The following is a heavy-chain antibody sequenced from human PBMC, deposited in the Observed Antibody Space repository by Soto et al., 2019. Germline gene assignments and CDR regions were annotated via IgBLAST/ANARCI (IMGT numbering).Heavy chain of an antibody. D-gene: IGHD2-8*01. V-gene: IGHV3-23*01. CDR1: GVTPRRYA. J-gene: IGHJ6*02. CDR2: IRGTRVSGGDT. CDR3: ARDNDLYGMDV. Sequence: GESLRLPYAASGVTPRRYAMSGVRQAPGKGLEWVSAIRGTRVSGGDTWYPDSVKGRFTISRDNSKNTLYLQMNSLRAEDTAVYYCARDNDLYGMDVWGQGT.